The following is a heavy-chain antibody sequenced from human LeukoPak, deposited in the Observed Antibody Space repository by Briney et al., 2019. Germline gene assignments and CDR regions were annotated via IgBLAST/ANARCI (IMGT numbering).Heavy chain of an antibody. J-gene: IGHJ3*02. D-gene: IGHD2-2*01. CDR2: IYSGGST. Sequence: GGSLRLSCAASGFTVSSNYMSWVRQAPGKGLEWVSVIYSGGSTYYADSVKGRFTISRDNSKNTLYLQMNSLRAEDTAVYYCASQSSILDAFDIWGQGTMVTVSS. CDR1: GFTVSSNY. CDR3: ASQSSILDAFDI. V-gene: IGHV3-66*04.